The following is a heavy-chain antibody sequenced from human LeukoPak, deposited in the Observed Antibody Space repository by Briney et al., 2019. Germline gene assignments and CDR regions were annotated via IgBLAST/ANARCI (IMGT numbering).Heavy chain of an antibody. J-gene: IGHJ5*02. CDR1: GFTFSSYR. CDR2: ISSSTSLT. D-gene: IGHD6-13*01. Sequence: GGSLRLSCAASGFTFSSYRMNWVRQAPGMGLEWVSYISSSTSLTYYADSVKGRFTISRDNSKNTLYLQMNSLRAEDTAVYYCARDGISSSWYIDWFDPWGQGTLVTVSS. CDR3: ARDGISSSWYIDWFDP. V-gene: IGHV3-48*01.